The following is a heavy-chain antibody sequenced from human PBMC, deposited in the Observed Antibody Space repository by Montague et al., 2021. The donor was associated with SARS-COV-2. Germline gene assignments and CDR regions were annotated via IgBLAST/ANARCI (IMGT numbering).Heavy chain of an antibody. Sequence: SETLSLTCTVPGGSFIGYYWGWIRQPPGKGLEWIGEINHNGNTRYNPSLKSRLTMSLDTSRTHISLQVTSVTAADTAVYFCAGRLYSFGSGTYRDWGQGTLVTVSS. V-gene: IGHV4-34*01. J-gene: IGHJ4*02. CDR1: GGSFIGYY. CDR3: AGRLYSFGSGTYRD. CDR2: INHNGNT. D-gene: IGHD3-10*01.